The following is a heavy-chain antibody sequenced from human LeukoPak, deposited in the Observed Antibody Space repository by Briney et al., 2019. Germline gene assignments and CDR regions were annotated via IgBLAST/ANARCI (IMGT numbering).Heavy chain of an antibody. J-gene: IGHJ6*02. CDR3: AKGSSRVYYYGMDV. D-gene: IGHD6-13*01. Sequence: PGGSLRLSCAASGFTFSSYAMSWVRQAPGKGLEWVSAISGSGGSTYYADSVKGRFTISRGNSKSTLYLQMNSLRAEDTAIYYCAKGSSRVYYYGMDVWGQGTTVTVFS. CDR2: ISGSGGST. CDR1: GFTFSSYA. V-gene: IGHV3-23*01.